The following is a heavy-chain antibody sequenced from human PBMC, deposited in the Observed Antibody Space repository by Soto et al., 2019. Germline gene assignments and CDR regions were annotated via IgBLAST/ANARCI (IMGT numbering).Heavy chain of an antibody. J-gene: IGHJ4*02. CDR1: GFTFSSYG. Sequence: LRLSCAASGFTFSSYGMHWVRQAPGKGLEWVAVIWYDGSNKYYADSVKGRFTISRDNSKNTLYLQMNSLRAEDTAVYYCARDPITIFGVVTSYYFDYWGQGTLVTVSS. V-gene: IGHV3-33*01. CDR3: ARDPITIFGVVTSYYFDY. D-gene: IGHD3-3*01. CDR2: IWYDGSNK.